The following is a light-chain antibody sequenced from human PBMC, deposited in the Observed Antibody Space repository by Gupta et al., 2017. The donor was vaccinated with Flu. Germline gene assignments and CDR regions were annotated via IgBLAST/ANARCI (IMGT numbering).Light chain of an antibody. CDR3: QQYGSSSYT. V-gene: IGKV3-20*01. Sequence: EMVLTQSPGPLSLSPGERATLSCRASQSVDSRFLAWYQQKHGQAPRLLIYGVSSRATGIPDRFRGSGSGTDFTLTISRLEPEDSAVYYCQQYGSSSYTFGQGTKLEIK. J-gene: IGKJ2*01. CDR2: GVS. CDR1: QSVDSRF.